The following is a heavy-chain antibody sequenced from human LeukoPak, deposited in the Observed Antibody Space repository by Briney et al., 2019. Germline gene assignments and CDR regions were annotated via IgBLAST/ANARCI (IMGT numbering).Heavy chain of an antibody. CDR2: ISYSSAYI. D-gene: IGHD5-18*01. Sequence: PGRSLRLSCAASGFTFSSYNLNWVRQAPGKGLEWVSSISYSSAYIYYADSVKGRFTISRDNAKTSLFLQMSSLRVEDTAVYYCARAVDNTALGLDIWGQGTAVTVSS. J-gene: IGHJ6*02. CDR3: ARAVDNTALGLDI. CDR1: GFTFSSYN. V-gene: IGHV3-21*01.